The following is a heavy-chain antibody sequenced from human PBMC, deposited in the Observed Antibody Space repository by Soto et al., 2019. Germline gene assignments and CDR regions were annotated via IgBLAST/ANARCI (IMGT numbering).Heavy chain of an antibody. J-gene: IGHJ6*02. Sequence: ASVKVSCKTSGYTFTNYDINWVRQAPGQGLEWVGWMNTNSDDTRSAQKFRGRLTLTRDKSMRAVYMKLSNLRPDDSAVYYCAREWSAAGHFYGMDGWGQGTTVTVSS. CDR2: MNTNSDDT. V-gene: IGHV1-8*01. CDR1: GYTFTNYD. D-gene: IGHD6-13*01. CDR3: AREWSAAGHFYGMDG.